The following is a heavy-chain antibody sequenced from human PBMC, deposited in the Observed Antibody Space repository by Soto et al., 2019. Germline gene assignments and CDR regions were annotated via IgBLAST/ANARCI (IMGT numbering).Heavy chain of an antibody. V-gene: IGHV6-1*01. CDR2: TYYRSKWIH. D-gene: IGHD3-16*01. J-gene: IGHJ6*02. CDR1: GDSVSSSSAA. CDR3: AGVVWFRGMEV. Sequence: QVELQQSGPGLVKPSQTLSLTCAISGDSVSSSSAAWIWIRQSPSRGLEWLGRTYYRSKWIHEYAVSKKSRITINPDTSKNQFSLQLYSVTPEDTAVYYCAGVVWFRGMEVWGQGTPVTVSS.